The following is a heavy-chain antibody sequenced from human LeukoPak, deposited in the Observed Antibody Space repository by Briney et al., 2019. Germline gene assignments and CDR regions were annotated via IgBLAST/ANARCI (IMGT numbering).Heavy chain of an antibody. CDR2: ISGSGGST. CDR3: AKDRFGESYFDY. CDR1: GFTFSSYA. V-gene: IGHV3-23*01. D-gene: IGHD3-10*01. Sequence: GGSLRLSCAASGFTFSSYAMSWARQAPGKGLEWVSAISGSGGSTYYADSVKGRFTISRDNSKNTLYLQMNSLRAEDTAVYYCAKDRFGESYFDYWGQGTLVTVSS. J-gene: IGHJ4*02.